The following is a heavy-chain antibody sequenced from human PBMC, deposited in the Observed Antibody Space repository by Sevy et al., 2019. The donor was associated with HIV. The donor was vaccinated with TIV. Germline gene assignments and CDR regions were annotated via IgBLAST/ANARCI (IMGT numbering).Heavy chain of an antibody. CDR1: GFTFNRNW. Sequence: GGSLRLSCAASGFTFNRNWMHWVRQAPGKGLVWVSQINGDGTNTNYADSVKGRFTISRDNAKNTVYLQMNSLTVEDTAVYYCASEVYCRSGRCFSPRFDNWGQGTLVTVSS. CDR2: INGDGTNT. J-gene: IGHJ4*02. D-gene: IGHD2-15*01. CDR3: ASEVYCRSGRCFSPRFDN. V-gene: IGHV3-74*01.